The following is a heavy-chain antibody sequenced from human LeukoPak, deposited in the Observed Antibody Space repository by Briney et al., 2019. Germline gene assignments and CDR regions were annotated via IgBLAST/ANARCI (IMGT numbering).Heavy chain of an antibody. D-gene: IGHD1-1*01. J-gene: IGHJ6*02. CDR2: IYPGDSDT. V-gene: IGHV5-51*01. CDR1: GCSFTSYW. CDR3: ARLGTVTTSYYYGMDV. Sequence: GESLKISCKGSGCSFTSYWIGWVRQMPGKGLEWMGIIYPGDSDTRYSPSFQGQVTISADKSISTAYLQWSSLKASDTAMYYCARLGTVTTSYYYGMDVWGQGTTVTVSS.